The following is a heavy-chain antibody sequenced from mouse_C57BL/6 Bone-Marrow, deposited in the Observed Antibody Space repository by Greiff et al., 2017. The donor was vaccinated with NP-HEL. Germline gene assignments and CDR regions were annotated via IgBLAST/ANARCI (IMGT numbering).Heavy chain of an antibody. CDR3: ARGYYGSIYWYFDV. CDR1: GYAFSSSW. Sequence: QVQLQQSGPELVKPGASVKISCKASGYAFSSSWMNWVKQRPGKGLEWIGRIYPGDGDTNYNGKFKGKATLTADKSSSTAYMQLSILTSEDSAVDFCARGYYGSIYWYFDVWGTGTTVTVSS. V-gene: IGHV1-82*01. D-gene: IGHD1-1*01. J-gene: IGHJ1*03. CDR2: IYPGDGDT.